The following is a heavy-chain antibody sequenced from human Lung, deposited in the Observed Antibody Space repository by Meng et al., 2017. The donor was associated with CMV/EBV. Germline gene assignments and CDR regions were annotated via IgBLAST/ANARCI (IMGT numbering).Heavy chain of an antibody. J-gene: IGHJ6*02. V-gene: IGHV1-58*01. D-gene: IGHD6-19*01. CDR1: GFTFTSSA. CDR2: IVVGSGNT. CDR3: AAEALKEQWLVYYYGMDV. Sequence: SXXVSXKASGFTFTSSAVQWVRQARGQRLEWIGWIVVGSGNTNYAQKFQERVTITRDMSTSTAYMELSSLRSEDTAVYYCAAEALKEQWLVYYYGMDVWGQGNXVNGAS.